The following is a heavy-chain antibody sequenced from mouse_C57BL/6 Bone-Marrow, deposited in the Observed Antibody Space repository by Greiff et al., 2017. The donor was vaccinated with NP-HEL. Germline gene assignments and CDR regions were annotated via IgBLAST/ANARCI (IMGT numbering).Heavy chain of an antibody. J-gene: IGHJ2*01. V-gene: IGHV1-9*01. CDR3: ARRKDTTTRARNYFDY. D-gene: IGHD1-1*01. Sequence: QVQLQQSGAELMKPGASVKLSCKATGYTFTGYWIEWVKQRPGHGLEWIGEILPGSGSTNYNEKFKGKATFTADTSSNTAYMQLSSLTTEDSAIYYCARRKDTTTRARNYFDYWGQGTTLTVSS. CDR2: ILPGSGST. CDR1: GYTFTGYW.